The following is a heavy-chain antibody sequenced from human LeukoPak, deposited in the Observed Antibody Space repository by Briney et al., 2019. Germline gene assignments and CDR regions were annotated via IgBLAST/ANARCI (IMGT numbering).Heavy chain of an antibody. J-gene: IGHJ5*02. CDR1: GCSISSYY. Sequence: PSETLSRNCTVSGCSISSYYWSWIPQPAGKELEWIARIYSSGSTNYNPSLKSRVTMSVDTSKNQFSLKLSSVTAADTAVYYCARGLVRGNWFDPWGQGTLVTVSS. CDR2: IYSSGST. V-gene: IGHV4-4*07. CDR3: ARGLVRGNWFDP. D-gene: IGHD2-8*01.